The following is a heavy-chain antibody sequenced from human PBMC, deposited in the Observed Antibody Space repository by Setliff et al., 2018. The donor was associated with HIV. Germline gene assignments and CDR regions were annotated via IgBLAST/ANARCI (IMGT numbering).Heavy chain of an antibody. D-gene: IGHD6-13*01. Sequence: PGGSLRLSCAASGFTFSTYAMTWVRQAPGRGLEWVSVISGSGDTTYYSDSVKGRFTISRDNSKNTVYLQMSSLRADDTAVYYCSKNLYSSRWSPLDYWGQGTLVTVSS. CDR1: GFTFSTYA. J-gene: IGHJ4*02. CDR2: ISGSGDTT. CDR3: SKNLYSSRWSPLDY. V-gene: IGHV3-23*01.